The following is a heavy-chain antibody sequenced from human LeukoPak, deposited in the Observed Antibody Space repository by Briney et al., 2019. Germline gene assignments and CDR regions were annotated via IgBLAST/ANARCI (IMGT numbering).Heavy chain of an antibody. CDR2: ISGSGTTT. D-gene: IGHD3-10*01. Sequence: PRGSLRLSCAGSEFTFINYAMSWVRQAPGKGLEWVSTISGSGTTTYYADSVKGRFTISRDTSKNTMYMQMNSLRAEDTAVYYCASMGASIYGSYYFEYWGQGALVTVSS. J-gene: IGHJ4*02. V-gene: IGHV3-23*01. CDR1: EFTFINYA. CDR3: ASMGASIYGSYYFEY.